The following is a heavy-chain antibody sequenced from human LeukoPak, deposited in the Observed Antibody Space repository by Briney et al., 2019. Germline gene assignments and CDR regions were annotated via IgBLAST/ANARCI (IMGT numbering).Heavy chain of an antibody. CDR1: GYTFTGYY. V-gene: IGHV1-2*02. J-gene: IGHJ5*02. Sequence: ASVKVSCKASGYTFTGYYMHWVRQTPGQGLEWMGWINPNSGGTNYAQKFQGRVTMTRDTSISTAYMELSRLRSDDTAVYYCARGSSRFNWFDPWGQGTLVTVSS. CDR3: ARGSSRFNWFDP. CDR2: INPNSGGT. D-gene: IGHD6-13*01.